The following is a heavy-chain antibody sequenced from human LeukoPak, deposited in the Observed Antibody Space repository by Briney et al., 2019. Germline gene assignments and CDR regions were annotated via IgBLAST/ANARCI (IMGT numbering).Heavy chain of an antibody. CDR2: ISYDGSNK. Sequence: GGSLRLSCAASGFTFSSYGMHWVRQAPGKGLEWVAVISYDGSNKYYADSVKGRLTISRDNSKNTLYLQMNSLRAEDTAVYYCARVVVAAPRDYYMDVWGKGTTVTVSS. D-gene: IGHD2-15*01. J-gene: IGHJ6*03. CDR3: ARVVVAAPRDYYMDV. V-gene: IGHV3-30*03. CDR1: GFTFSSYG.